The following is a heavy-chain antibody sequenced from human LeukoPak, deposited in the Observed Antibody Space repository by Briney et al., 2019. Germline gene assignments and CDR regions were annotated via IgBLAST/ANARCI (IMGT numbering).Heavy chain of an antibody. J-gene: IGHJ4*02. Sequence: PSETLSLTCAIYGGSFSGYYWSWIRQPPGKGLEWIGEINHRGSTNYNPSLKSRVTISVDTSRNSFSLELSSVTAADTAVYYCARVGCCGGDCYPFDYWGQGTLTTISS. V-gene: IGHV4-34*01. CDR2: INHRGST. CDR1: GGSFSGYY. CDR3: ARVGCCGGDCYPFDY. D-gene: IGHD2-21*02.